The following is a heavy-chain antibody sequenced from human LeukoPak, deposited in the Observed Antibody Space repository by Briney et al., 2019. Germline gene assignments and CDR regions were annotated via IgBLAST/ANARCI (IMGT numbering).Heavy chain of an antibody. V-gene: IGHV1-69*04. CDR1: GGTFSSYA. CDR2: IIPILGIA. D-gene: IGHD1-26*01. CDR3: ASDSGSYFPLAFDI. Sequence: SVNVSCKASGGTFSSYAISWVRQAPGQGLEWMGRIIPILGIANYAQKFQGRVTITADKSTGTAYMELSSLRSEDTAVYYCASDSGSYFPLAFDIWGQGTMVTVSS. J-gene: IGHJ3*02.